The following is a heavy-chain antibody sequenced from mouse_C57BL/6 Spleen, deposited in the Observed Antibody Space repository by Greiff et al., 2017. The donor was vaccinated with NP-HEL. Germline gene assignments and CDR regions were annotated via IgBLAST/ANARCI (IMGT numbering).Heavy chain of an antibody. V-gene: IGHV5-4*01. CDR1: GFTFSSYA. CDR2: ISDGGSYT. CDR3: ARDRNDYYAMYY. Sequence: EVMLVESGGGLVKPGGSLKLSCAASGFTFSSYAMSWVRQTPEKRLEWVATISDGGSYTYYPDNVKGRFPISSDNAKNNLYLQMGHLKSVDTAMYYCARDRNDYYAMYYWGQGTSVTVSS. J-gene: IGHJ4*01.